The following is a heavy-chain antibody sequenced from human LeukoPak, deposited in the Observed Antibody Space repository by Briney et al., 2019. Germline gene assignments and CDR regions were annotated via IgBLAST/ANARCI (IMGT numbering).Heavy chain of an antibody. V-gene: IGHV1-2*06. D-gene: IGHD6-13*01. CDR1: GYTFTSYA. J-gene: IGHJ4*02. Sequence: ASVKVSCKASGYTFTSYAISWVRQAPGQGLEWMGRINPNSGGTNYAQKFQGRVTMTRDTSISTAYMELSRLRSDDTAVYYCSRESAAAGIDYWGQGTLVTVSS. CDR3: SRESAAAGIDY. CDR2: INPNSGGT.